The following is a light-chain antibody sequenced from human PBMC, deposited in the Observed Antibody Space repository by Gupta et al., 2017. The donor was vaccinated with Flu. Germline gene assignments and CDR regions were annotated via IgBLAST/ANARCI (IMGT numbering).Light chain of an antibody. CDR2: DVF. CDR3: QRSSA. V-gene: IGKV3-11*01. Sequence: VLTQSPATLSLSPGERATLSCRASQSVRNFLAWYQQKPGQSPRLLIYDVFNRATGIPARFSGSGSGTDFILTISSLEPEDFAVYYCQRSSAVGGGTKVEI. CDR1: QSVRNF. J-gene: IGKJ4*01.